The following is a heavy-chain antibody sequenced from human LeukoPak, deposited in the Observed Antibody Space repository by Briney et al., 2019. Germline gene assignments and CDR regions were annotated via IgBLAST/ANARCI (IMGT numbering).Heavy chain of an antibody. CDR1: GGSISSYY. J-gene: IGHJ5*02. CDR3: ARRRYYYGSRLNWFDP. Sequence: SETLSLTCTVSGGSISSYYWSWIRQPAGKGLEWIGRIYTSGSTNYNPSLKSRVTMSVDTSKNQFSLKLSSVTAADTAVYYCARRRYYYGSRLNWFDPWGQGTLVTASS. D-gene: IGHD3-10*01. CDR2: IYTSGST. V-gene: IGHV4-4*07.